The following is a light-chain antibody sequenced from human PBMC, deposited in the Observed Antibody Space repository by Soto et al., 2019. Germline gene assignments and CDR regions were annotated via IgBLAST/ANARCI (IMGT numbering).Light chain of an antibody. Sequence: QSVLTQPASVSGSPRQSITISCTGTSSDVGAYNDVSWYQQYTGKVPKLLLFEVNNPPSGVSNRFSGSKSVNTASLTISGLQAEDEADYYCTSYTSTKTVLFGGGTQLTV. J-gene: IGLJ2*01. CDR2: EVN. V-gene: IGLV2-14*01. CDR1: SSDVGAYND. CDR3: TSYTSTKTVL.